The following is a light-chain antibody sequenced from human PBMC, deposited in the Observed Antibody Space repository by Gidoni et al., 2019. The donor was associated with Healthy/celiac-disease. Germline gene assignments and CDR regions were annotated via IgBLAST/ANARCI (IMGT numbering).Light chain of an antibody. Sequence: DIVMTQAPDSLAVSLGERATINRKSSQSVLYSSNNKNYLAWYQQKPGQPPKLIIYWASTRESGVPDRFSGSGSGTDFTLTISSLQAEDVAVYYCQQYYSTVGFTFGPGTKVDIK. V-gene: IGKV4-1*01. CDR1: QSVLYSSNNKNY. J-gene: IGKJ3*01. CDR3: QQYYSTVGFT. CDR2: WAS.